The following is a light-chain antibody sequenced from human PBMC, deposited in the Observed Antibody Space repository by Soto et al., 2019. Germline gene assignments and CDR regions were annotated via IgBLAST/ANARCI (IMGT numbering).Light chain of an antibody. CDR1: QSLLHSNGNIY. CDR3: MQAIQAPRT. Sequence: DIVLTQSPLSLPVTPGEPASISCRSSQSLLHSNGNIYLDWYLQKPGQSPPLRIYLGSIRASGVPDRFSGSGSGTDFTLKITRVEAEDVGVYYCMQAIQAPRTFGLGTKVEIK. CDR2: LGS. J-gene: IGKJ1*01. V-gene: IGKV2-28*01.